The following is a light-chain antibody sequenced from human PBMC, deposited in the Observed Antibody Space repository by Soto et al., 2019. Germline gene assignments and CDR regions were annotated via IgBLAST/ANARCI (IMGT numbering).Light chain of an antibody. CDR2: AAS. CDR1: QGISSY. J-gene: IGKJ1*01. Sequence: DIQMTQSPSSLSASVGDRVTITCRASQGISSYLAWYQQKPGKVPKVLIYAASTLQSGVPSRFSGSGSGTEFTLTISRLQPEDVATYYCQKYYSAPETFGHGTKVEIK. V-gene: IGKV1-27*01. CDR3: QKYYSAPET.